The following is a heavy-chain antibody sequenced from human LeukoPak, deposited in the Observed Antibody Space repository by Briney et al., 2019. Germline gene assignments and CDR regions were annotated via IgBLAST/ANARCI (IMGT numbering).Heavy chain of an antibody. CDR2: IRQDGSDK. V-gene: IGHV3-7*01. Sequence: GGSLRLSCAASGFIFSSNWMSWVRQAPGKGLEWVANIRQDGSDKYYMDSVKGRFTISRDNAKNSLSLQMNSLRVEDTAVYYCARDRDCGDGGCYPHFDYWGQGVRVTVSS. CDR3: ARDRDCGDGGCYPHFDY. J-gene: IGHJ4*02. CDR1: GFIFSSNW. D-gene: IGHD2-15*01.